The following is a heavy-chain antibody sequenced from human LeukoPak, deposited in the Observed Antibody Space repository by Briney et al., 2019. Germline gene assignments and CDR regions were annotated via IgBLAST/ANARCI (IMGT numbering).Heavy chain of an antibody. CDR3: AKEDGNYDSARYYYFDY. CDR1: GFTFSNYA. J-gene: IGHJ4*02. Sequence: GGSLRLSCEASGFTFSNYAMSWVRQAPGKGLEWVSGICGHGISIYYADSVKGRFTISRDNSKSTLYLVMNSLRAEDTAVYYCAKEDGNYDSARYYYFDYWGRGTLVTVSS. V-gene: IGHV3-23*01. D-gene: IGHD3-10*01. CDR2: ICGHGISI.